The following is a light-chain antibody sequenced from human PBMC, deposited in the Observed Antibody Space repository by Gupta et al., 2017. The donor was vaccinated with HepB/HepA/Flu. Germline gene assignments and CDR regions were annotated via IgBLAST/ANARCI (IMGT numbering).Light chain of an antibody. CDR1: SSDVGSYNL. Sequence: SALTQPASVSGSPGQSITISCTGTSSDVGSYNLVSWYQQHPGKARKLMIYEVSKRPSGVSNRFSGSKSGNTASLTIAGLQDEDEADYYCCAYAGSSLVFGGGTKLTVL. J-gene: IGLJ2*01. CDR2: EVS. CDR3: CAYAGSSLV. V-gene: IGLV2-23*02.